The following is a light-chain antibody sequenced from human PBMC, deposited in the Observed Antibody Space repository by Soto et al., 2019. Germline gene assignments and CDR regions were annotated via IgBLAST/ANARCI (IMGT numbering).Light chain of an antibody. J-gene: IGLJ1*01. CDR3: SSYTSSSTHV. CDR2: DVS. V-gene: IGLV2-14*03. CDR1: SSDVGGYNF. Sequence: QSALTQPASVSGSPGQSITISCTGSSSDVGGYNFVSWYQQHPGKVPKLMIYDVSSRPSGVSDRFSGSKSGNSASLTIYGLQAEDGGDYYCSSYTSSSTHVFGSWPKSTVL.